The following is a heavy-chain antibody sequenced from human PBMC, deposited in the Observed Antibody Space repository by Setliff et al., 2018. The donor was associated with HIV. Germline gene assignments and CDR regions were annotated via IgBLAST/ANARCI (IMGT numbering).Heavy chain of an antibody. CDR1: DASINSNNYY. J-gene: IGHJ4*02. Sequence: PSETLSLTCSISDASINSNNYYWVWIRQTPGKGLEWIGSIYYSGTAYYNPSLKSRVTISVDTSKNQFSLKMSSVSAADTAVYYCARAKGGPPENWGQGTLVTVSS. V-gene: IGHV4-39*07. CDR3: ARAKGGPPEN. D-gene: IGHD2-15*01. CDR2: IYYSGTA.